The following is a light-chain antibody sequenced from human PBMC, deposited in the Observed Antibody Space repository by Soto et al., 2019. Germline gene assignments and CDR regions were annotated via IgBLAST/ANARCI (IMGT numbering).Light chain of an antibody. CDR3: QQTYSDIS. CDR2: NAS. Sequence: DIQMTQSPSSVSASVGDRVTITCRASQDISTWLAWYHQKPGRAPNLLIYNASTLHSGVPSKFSGSGSGTDFTLTISGLQPEDFATYHCQQTYSDISFGGGTKVE. CDR1: QDISTW. V-gene: IGKV1-12*01. J-gene: IGKJ4*01.